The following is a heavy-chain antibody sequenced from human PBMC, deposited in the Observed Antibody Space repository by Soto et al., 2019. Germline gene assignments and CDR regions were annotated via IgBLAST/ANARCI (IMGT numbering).Heavy chain of an antibody. D-gene: IGHD2-2*01. V-gene: IGHV4-39*02. CDR3: ARVDIAVVPSTTFDY. CDR2: IKYSGHT. CDR1: GGSISSISYY. Sequence: QLQLQESGPGLVKPSETLALTRTVSGGSISSISYYWGWIRQPPGKGLEGIGSIKYSGHTFYNPSLKSRVTMSVDTSKNHFALRLSSVTAAETVVYYCARVDIAVVPSTTFDYWGQGTLVTVSS. J-gene: IGHJ4*02.